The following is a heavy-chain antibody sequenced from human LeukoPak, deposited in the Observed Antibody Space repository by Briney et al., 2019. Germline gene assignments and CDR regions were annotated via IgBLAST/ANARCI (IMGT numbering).Heavy chain of an antibody. V-gene: IGHV4-34*01. Sequence: SETLSLTCAVYGGSFSGYYWSWIRQPPGKGLEWIGGINHSGSTNYNPSLKSRVTISVDTSKNQFSLKLSSVTAADTAVYYCARGLRFLEWLSRGYMDVWGKGTTVTVSS. J-gene: IGHJ6*03. CDR1: GGSFSGYY. CDR3: ARGLRFLEWLSRGYMDV. D-gene: IGHD3-3*01. CDR2: INHSGST.